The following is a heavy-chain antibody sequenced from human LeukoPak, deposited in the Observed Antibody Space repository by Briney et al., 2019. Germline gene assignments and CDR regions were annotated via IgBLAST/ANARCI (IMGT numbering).Heavy chain of an antibody. CDR2: IIPIFGTA. CDR3: GRKAGNCGGGSCYSIDY. J-gene: IGHJ4*02. CDR1: GGSFSSEA. D-gene: IGHD2-15*01. V-gene: IGHV1-69*05. Sequence: ASVKVSCKACGGSFSSEAISWVRQAPGQGLEWMGGIIPIFGTANYAQKFQGRVTITTDESTSTAYMEVSSLRSEDTAVYYCGRKAGNCGGGSCYSIDYWGQGTLVTVSS.